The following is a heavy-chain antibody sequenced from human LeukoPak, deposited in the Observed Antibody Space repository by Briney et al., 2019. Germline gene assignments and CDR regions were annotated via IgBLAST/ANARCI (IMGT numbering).Heavy chain of an antibody. CDR1: GFTFGDHA. V-gene: IGHV3-48*03. D-gene: IGHD4-23*01. J-gene: IGHJ3*01. CDR2: ISSSGSTI. CDR3: ARESRVVTPIGGCAFDV. Sequence: GRSLILSCTTSGFTFGDHAMCRVRQAPGKGLEWVSYISSSGSTIYYADSVKGRFTISRDNAKNSLYLQMNSLRAEDTAVYYCARESRVVTPIGGCAFDVWGQGTMVTASS.